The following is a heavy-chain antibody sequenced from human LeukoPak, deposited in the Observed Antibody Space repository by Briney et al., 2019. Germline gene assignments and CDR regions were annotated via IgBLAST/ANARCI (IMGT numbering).Heavy chain of an antibody. CDR3: ASPNSMAGTHYFHY. D-gene: IGHD6-19*01. CDR1: GGTFSSYP. CDR2: IIPIFGTA. J-gene: IGHJ4*02. V-gene: IGHV1-69*13. Sequence: SVKVSCKASGGTFSSYPISWVRQAPGQGLEWMGGIIPIFGTANCAQKFQGRVTITADESTSTAYMELSSLRSEDTAVYYCASPNSMAGTHYFHYWGQGTLVTVSS.